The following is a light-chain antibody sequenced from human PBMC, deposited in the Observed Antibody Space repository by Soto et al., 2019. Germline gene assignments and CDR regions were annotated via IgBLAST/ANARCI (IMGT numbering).Light chain of an antibody. Sequence: DIQMTQAPSTLSASIGDRVIITCRASQSISHWLAWNQQKPGKAPKLLISDASILESGVPSRFSGSTSGTEFTLTISSLQPDDFATYYCQQYHSYRTFGQGTKVEIK. CDR2: DAS. CDR1: QSISHW. J-gene: IGKJ1*01. V-gene: IGKV1-5*01. CDR3: QQYHSYRT.